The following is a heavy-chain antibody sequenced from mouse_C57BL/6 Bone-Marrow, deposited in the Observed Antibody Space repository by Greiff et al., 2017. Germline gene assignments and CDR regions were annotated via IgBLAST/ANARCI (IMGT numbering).Heavy chain of an antibody. CDR1: GFTFSDYY. CDR3: ARGEYYGSDGLAY. Sequence: EVMLVESEGGLVQPGSSMKLSCTASGFTFSDYYMAWVRQVPEKGLEWVANINYDGSSTYYLDSLKSRFIISRDNAKNILYLQMSSLKTEDTATYYCARGEYYGSDGLAYWGQGTLVTVSA. D-gene: IGHD1-1*01. J-gene: IGHJ3*01. V-gene: IGHV5-16*01. CDR2: INYDGSST.